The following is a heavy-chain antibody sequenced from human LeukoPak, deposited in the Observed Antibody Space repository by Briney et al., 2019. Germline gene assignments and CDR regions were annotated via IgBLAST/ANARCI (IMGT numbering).Heavy chain of an antibody. CDR2: IKQDGSER. Sequence: GGSLRLSCAASEFSVGSNYMTWVRQAPGKGLEWVATIKQDGSERYYVDSVKGRFTISRDNAKNSLYLQMNSLRAEDTAVYYCARDLRYGDYLSFYYMDVWGKGTTVTVSS. CDR1: EFSVGSNY. J-gene: IGHJ6*03. V-gene: IGHV3-7*01. CDR3: ARDLRYGDYLSFYYMDV. D-gene: IGHD4-17*01.